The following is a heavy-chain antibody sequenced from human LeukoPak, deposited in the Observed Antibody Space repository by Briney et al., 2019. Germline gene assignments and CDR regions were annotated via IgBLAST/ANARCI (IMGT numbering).Heavy chain of an antibody. CDR3: ARGGAAVAGTDLDY. Sequence: SETLSLTCAVYGGSFGGYYWSWIRQPPGKGLEWIGEINHSGSTNYNPSLKSRVTISVDTSKNQFSLKLSSETAADTAVYYCARGGAAVAGTDLDYWGQGTLVTVSS. V-gene: IGHV4-34*01. J-gene: IGHJ4*02. CDR2: INHSGST. D-gene: IGHD6-19*01. CDR1: GGSFGGYY.